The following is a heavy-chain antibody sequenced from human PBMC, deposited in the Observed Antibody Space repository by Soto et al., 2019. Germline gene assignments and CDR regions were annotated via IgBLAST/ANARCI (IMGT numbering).Heavy chain of an antibody. V-gene: IGHV4-34*01. D-gene: IGHD3-10*01. J-gene: IGHJ4*02. Sequence: SETLSLTCTVYGGSFSSFYWSWIRQSPGKGLEWIGEIHHSGSTNYNPSLKSRVTISVDTSKNQFSLKLSSVTAADTAVYYCATHPGFGEGIDYWGQGTLVTVSS. CDR1: GGSFSSFY. CDR2: IHHSGST. CDR3: ATHPGFGEGIDY.